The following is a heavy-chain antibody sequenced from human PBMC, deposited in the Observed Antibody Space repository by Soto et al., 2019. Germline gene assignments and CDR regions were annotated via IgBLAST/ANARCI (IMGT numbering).Heavy chain of an antibody. CDR2: IIPLIGTA. D-gene: IGHD4-4*01. CDR3: ARVVMTTVPASFYYGLDV. J-gene: IGHJ6*02. CDR1: GGTFSTYG. Sequence: QVQLVQSGAEVRKPGSSVTVSCKASGGTFSTYGITWVRQAPGQGLEWMGNIIPLIGTANYAQRFRGRVTMTADESTTTDYMDLTSLSSEDTAVYYCARVVMTTVPASFYYGLDVWGQGTTVTVSS. V-gene: IGHV1-69*18.